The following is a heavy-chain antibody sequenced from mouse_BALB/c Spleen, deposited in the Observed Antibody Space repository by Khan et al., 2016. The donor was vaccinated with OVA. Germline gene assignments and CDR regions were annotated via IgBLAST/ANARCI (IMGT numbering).Heavy chain of an antibody. Sequence: EVHLQVPGPGLVKPSQSLSLTCTFTGYSINSGYGWNWIRQFPGNKQEWRGYIRYSGSTNYNPSLKSRISITRDTSKNQFFLQLNSVTTEDTATYYCARTARIKYWGQGTTLTVSS. V-gene: IGHV3-2*02. CDR1: GYSINSGYG. D-gene: IGHD1-2*01. CDR3: ARTARIKY. J-gene: IGHJ2*01. CDR2: IRYSGST.